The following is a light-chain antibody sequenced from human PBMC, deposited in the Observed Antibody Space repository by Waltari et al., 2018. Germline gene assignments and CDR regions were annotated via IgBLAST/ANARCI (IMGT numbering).Light chain of an antibody. V-gene: IGKV3-15*01. CDR3: QQYNRWPPIT. CDR2: EAA. Sequence: EVVMTQSPATLSVSPGERATLSCRASQSVTSNLAWYQQIPGQAPRLLIYEAATRATGISARFRGSGSGTQFTLTISSLQSEDSAVYYCQQYNRWPPITFGQGTRLEIK. J-gene: IGKJ5*01. CDR1: QSVTSN.